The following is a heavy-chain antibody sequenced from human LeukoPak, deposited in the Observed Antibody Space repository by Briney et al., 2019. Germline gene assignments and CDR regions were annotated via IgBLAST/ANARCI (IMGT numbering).Heavy chain of an antibody. CDR3: AGGGSSWYSYYYYYMDV. J-gene: IGHJ6*03. CDR2: ISSRSSYI. V-gene: IGHV3-21*01. CDR1: GFTFSSYS. Sequence: GGSLRLSCAASGFTFSSYSMNWVRLAPGKGLEWVSSISSRSSYINYADSVKGRFTISRDNAKNSLFLQMNSLRAEDTAVYYCAGGGSSWYSYYYYYMDVWGKGTTITISS. D-gene: IGHD6-13*01.